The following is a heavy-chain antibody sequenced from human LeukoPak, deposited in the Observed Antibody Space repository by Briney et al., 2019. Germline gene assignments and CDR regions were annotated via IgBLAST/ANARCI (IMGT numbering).Heavy chain of an antibody. CDR1: GFTFSSYA. J-gene: IGHJ4*02. Sequence: GGSLRLSCAASGFTFSSYAMSWVRQAPGKGLEWVSTIRGSVSNPYYAASVKGRFTISRDNSKNTLYLQMNSLRAEDTAVYYCAKDRALGEQPFDYWGQGTLVTVSS. D-gene: IGHD3-16*01. CDR2: IRGSVSNP. CDR3: AKDRALGEQPFDY. V-gene: IGHV3-23*01.